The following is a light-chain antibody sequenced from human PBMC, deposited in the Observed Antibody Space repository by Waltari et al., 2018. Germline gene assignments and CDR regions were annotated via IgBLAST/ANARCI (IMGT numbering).Light chain of an antibody. CDR3: QQHETYPRT. CDR2: ATS. CDR1: QGISNF. J-gene: IGKJ1*01. Sequence: IQLTQSPSTLSASVGDRVTITCRASQGISNFLAWYQQKPGKAPEILIFATSTLRTGVSSRFSGRGSGTDFTLTISSLQPEDFATYFCQQHETYPRTFGQGTKVEIK. V-gene: IGKV1-9*01.